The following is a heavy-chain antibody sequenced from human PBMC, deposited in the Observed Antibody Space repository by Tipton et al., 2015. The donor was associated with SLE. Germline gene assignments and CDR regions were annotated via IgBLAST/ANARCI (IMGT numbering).Heavy chain of an antibody. CDR3: AKDGGRDYCSSTSCYFNWFDP. J-gene: IGHJ5*02. CDR1: GFTFNIHA. V-gene: IGHV3-33*06. CDR2: IWYDGSNK. Sequence: RSLRLSCSASGFTFNIHALHWVRQAPGKGLEWVAVIWYDGSNKYYADSVKGRFTISRDNSKNTLYLQMNSLRAEDTAVYYCAKDGGRDYCSSTSCYFNWFDPWGQGTLVTVSS. D-gene: IGHD2-2*01.